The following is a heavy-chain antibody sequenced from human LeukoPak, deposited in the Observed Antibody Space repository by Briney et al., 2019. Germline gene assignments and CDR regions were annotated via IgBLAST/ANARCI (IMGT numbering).Heavy chain of an antibody. J-gene: IGHJ4*02. D-gene: IGHD1-26*01. CDR1: GFTFSGNW. CDR2: IKQDGSVK. V-gene: IGHV3-7*01. Sequence: GGSLRLSCAASGFTFSGNWMSWVRQAPGKGLEWLANIKQDGSVKYYVDSVKGRFTISRDNAKNSLFLQMNSLRDEDTAVYYCAPHRDGSYPFDFWGQGTLVTVSS. CDR3: APHRDGSYPFDF.